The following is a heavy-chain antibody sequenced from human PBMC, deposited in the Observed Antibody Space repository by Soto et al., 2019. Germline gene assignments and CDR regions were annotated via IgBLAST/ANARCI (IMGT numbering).Heavy chain of an antibody. V-gene: IGHV1-2*04. CDR2: INPNSGVT. J-gene: IGHJ6*03. Sequence: QVQLVQSGAEVRKPGASVTVSCRSSGDSFNDYYIHWVRQAPGQGLEWMGWINPNSGVTKYAQKFQGWVSMTRDTSIRTVYMQLSRLRSDDTAVYYCARESGGATATLDYYYFSMDVWGTGTTVTVSS. CDR3: ARESGGATATLDYYYFSMDV. D-gene: IGHD5-12*01. CDR1: GDSFNDYY.